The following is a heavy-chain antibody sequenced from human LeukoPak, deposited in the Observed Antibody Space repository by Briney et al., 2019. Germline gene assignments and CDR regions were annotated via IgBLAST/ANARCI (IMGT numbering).Heavy chain of an antibody. V-gene: IGHV3-33*08. J-gene: IGHJ5*02. D-gene: IGHD6-19*01. CDR3: ARAVATIRGWFDP. CDR2: LGSDGKTT. CDR1: GFTFSTYG. Sequence: QSGGSLRLSCAASGFTFSTYGSHWVRQAPGKGLEWVAVLGSDGKTTYYADSVKGRFTISRDISKNTLYLQMNSLRAEDTAVYYCARAVATIRGWFDPWGQGTLVTVSS.